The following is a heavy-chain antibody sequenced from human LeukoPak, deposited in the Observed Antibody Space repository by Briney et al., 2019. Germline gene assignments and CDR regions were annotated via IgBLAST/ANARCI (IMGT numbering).Heavy chain of an antibody. D-gene: IGHD3-22*01. CDR3: ARGSTYYYDSSGYADY. Sequence: GASVKVSCKASGYTFTGYYMHWVRQAPGQGLEWMGWINPNSGGTNYAQKFQGRVTMTRDTSISTAYMELSRLRSDDTAVYYSARGSTYYYDSSGYADYWGQGTLVTVSS. CDR2: INPNSGGT. V-gene: IGHV1-2*02. J-gene: IGHJ4*02. CDR1: GYTFTGYY.